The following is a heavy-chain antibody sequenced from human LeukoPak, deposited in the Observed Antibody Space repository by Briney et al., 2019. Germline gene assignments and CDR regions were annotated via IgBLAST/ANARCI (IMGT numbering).Heavy chain of an antibody. D-gene: IGHD6-19*01. CDR1: GFTFSTYW. CDR2: IKQDGSKK. J-gene: IGHJ6*02. V-gene: IGHV3-7*03. Sequence: PGGSLRLSCAASGFTFSTYWMSWVRQGPGKGLEWVANIKQDGSKKYNVDSVKGRFTISRDNAKNSLYLQMNSLRAEDTAVYYCARYDSGWTEDYYYGMDVWGQGTTVTVSS. CDR3: ARYDSGWTEDYYYGMDV.